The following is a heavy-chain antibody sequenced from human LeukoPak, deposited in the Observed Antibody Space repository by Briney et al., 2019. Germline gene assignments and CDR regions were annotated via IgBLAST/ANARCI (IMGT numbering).Heavy chain of an antibody. CDR2: IYYSGST. V-gene: IGHV4-30-4*08. Sequence: PSETLSLTCTVSGGSISCGDYYWSWIRQPPGKGLEWIGYIYYSGSTYYNPSLKSRVTISVDTSKNQFSLKLSSVTAADTAVYYCARERIAARTLDYWGQGTLVTVSS. CDR1: GGSISCGDYY. D-gene: IGHD6-6*01. J-gene: IGHJ4*02. CDR3: ARERIAARTLDY.